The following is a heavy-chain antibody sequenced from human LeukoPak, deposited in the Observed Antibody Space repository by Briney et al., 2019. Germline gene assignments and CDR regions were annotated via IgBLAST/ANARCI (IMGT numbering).Heavy chain of an antibody. V-gene: IGHV3-66*01. CDR3: ARDPPAVSINTYA. Sequence: GGSLRLSCAASGFTVGNNYTNWVRQAPGKGLEWVSLIFSHGETSYADSVKGRFTISRDNSKNTLYLQMNGLRVEDTAVYYCARDPPAVSINTYAWGQGTLVTVSS. D-gene: IGHD2-8*01. J-gene: IGHJ4*02. CDR2: IFSHGET. CDR1: GFTVGNNY.